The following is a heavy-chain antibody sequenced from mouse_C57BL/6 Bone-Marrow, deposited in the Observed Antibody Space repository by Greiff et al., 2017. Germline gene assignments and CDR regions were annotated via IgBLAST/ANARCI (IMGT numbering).Heavy chain of an antibody. CDR3: SRAYSNYEDAMDY. CDR2: INPNNGGT. J-gene: IGHJ4*01. CDR1: GYTFTDYY. Sequence: VQLQQSGPELVKPGASVKISCKASGYTFTDYYMNWVKQSHGKSLEWIGDINPNNGGTSYNQKFKGKATLTVDKSSSTAYMELRSLTSEDSAVYDCSRAYSNYEDAMDYWGQGTSVTVSS. V-gene: IGHV1-26*01. D-gene: IGHD2-5*01.